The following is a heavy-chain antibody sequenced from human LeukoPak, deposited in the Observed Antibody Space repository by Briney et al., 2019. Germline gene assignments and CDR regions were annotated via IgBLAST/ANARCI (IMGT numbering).Heavy chain of an antibody. CDR2: IYYSGST. V-gene: IGHV4-59*12. J-gene: IGHJ5*02. D-gene: IGHD3-3*01. CDR3: ARGRSCITIFGVVIGPWFDP. Sequence: PSETLSLTCTVSGGSISSYYWSWIRQPPGKGLEWIGYIYYSGSTNYNPSLKSRVTISVDTSKNQFSLKLSSVTAADTAVYYCARGRSCITIFGVVIGPWFDPWGQGTLVTVSS. CDR1: GGSISSYY.